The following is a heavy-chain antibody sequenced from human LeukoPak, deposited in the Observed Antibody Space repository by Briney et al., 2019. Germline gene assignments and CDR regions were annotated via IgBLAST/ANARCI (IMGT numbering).Heavy chain of an antibody. CDR3: ARAGYSSSWYQMRYYYYYMDV. CDR2: IYTSGST. Sequence: SETLSLTCAVYGGSFSSYYWSWIRQPAGKGLEWIGRIYTSGSTNYNPSLKSRVTMSVDTSKNQFSLKLSSVTAADTAVYYCARAGYSSSWYQMRYYYYYMDVWGKGTTVTISS. J-gene: IGHJ6*03. V-gene: IGHV4-59*10. CDR1: GGSFSSYY. D-gene: IGHD6-13*01.